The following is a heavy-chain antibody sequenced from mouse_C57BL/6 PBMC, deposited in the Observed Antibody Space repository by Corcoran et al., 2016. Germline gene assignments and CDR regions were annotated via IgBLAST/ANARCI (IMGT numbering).Heavy chain of an antibody. J-gene: IGHJ4*01. D-gene: IGHD1-1*01. CDR3: ARRAYYYGGGYYAMDY. Sequence: QVQLKQSGAELVRPGASVKLSCKASGYTFTDYYINWVKQRPGQGLEWIARIYPGSGNTYYNEKFKGKATLTAEKSSSTAYMQLSSLTSEDSAVYFCARRAYYYGGGYYAMDYWGQGTSVTVSS. CDR1: GYTFTDYY. CDR2: IYPGSGNT. V-gene: IGHV1-76*01.